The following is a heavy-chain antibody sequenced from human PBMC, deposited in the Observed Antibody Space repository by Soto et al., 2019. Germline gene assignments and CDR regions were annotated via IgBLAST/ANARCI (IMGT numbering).Heavy chain of an antibody. CDR1: GGTFSSYA. D-gene: IGHD3-3*01. CDR3: AKSDHYDFWSGPYNWFDP. CDR2: IIPIFGTA. J-gene: IGHJ5*02. Sequence: SVKVSCKASGGTFSSYAISWVRQAPGQGLEWMGGIIPIFGTANYAQKFQGRVTITANESTSTSYMELSSLRSEDTAVYYCAKSDHYDFWSGPYNWFDPWGQGTLVTV. V-gene: IGHV1-69*13.